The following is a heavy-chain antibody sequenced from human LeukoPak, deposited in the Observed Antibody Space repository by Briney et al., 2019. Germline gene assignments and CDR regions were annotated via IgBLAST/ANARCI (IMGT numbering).Heavy chain of an antibody. V-gene: IGHV3-7*01. J-gene: IGHJ4*02. CDR3: ARDMTPKYYYDSSGYYGEGDY. Sequence: GGSLRLSCAASGFTFSSYWMSWVRQAPGKGLEWVANIKQDGSEKYYVDSVKGRFTISRDNAKNSLYLQMNSLRAEDTAVYYCARDMTPKYYYDSSGYYGEGDYWGQGTLVTVSS. D-gene: IGHD3-22*01. CDR2: IKQDGSEK. CDR1: GFTFSSYW.